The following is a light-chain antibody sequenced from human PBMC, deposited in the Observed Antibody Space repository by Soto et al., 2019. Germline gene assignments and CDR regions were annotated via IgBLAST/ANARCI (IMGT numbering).Light chain of an antibody. J-gene: IGKJ1*01. CDR2: KVS. CDR1: QSLAHNDGNTY. Sequence: DVVMTQTPLSSPVTLGQPASLSCSSSQSLAHNDGNTYLSWLQQRPGQPPRLLIYKVSDRLSGVPDRFSGSGEETDFTLKISRVEAEDVRLYYCMQATDFPRTFGQGTKVEIK. CDR3: MQATDFPRT. V-gene: IGKV2-24*01.